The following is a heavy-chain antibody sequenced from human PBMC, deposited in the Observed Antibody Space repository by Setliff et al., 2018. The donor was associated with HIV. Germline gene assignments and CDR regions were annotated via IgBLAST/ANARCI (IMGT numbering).Heavy chain of an antibody. CDR1: GGTFSNYG. J-gene: IGHJ5*02. D-gene: IGHD2-2*01. Sequence: GASVKVSCKASGGTFSNYGMSWVRQAPGQGLEWTGGIIPISGTANYAQKFQGRVTITTDESTSTAYMELSGLRSEDTAVYYCARDFGGYCSSMSCPGLFDPWGQGTLVTVSS. CDR2: IIPISGTA. V-gene: IGHV1-69*05. CDR3: ARDFGGYCSSMSCPGLFDP.